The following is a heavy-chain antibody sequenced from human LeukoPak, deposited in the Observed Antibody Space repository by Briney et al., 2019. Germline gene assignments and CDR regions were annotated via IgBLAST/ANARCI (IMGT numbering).Heavy chain of an antibody. CDR1: GFTFTAYY. J-gene: IGHJ3*02. V-gene: IGHV1-2*02. D-gene: IGHD1-1*01. Sequence: ASVKVSCKTSGFTFTAYYIHWVRQAPGQGLEWMGWMNPNSGSTNYAQKFQGRVTMTRDTSISTAYMELSRLRFDDTAIYYCARIGYNWNDVLVAFDIWGQGTMVTVSS. CDR2: MNPNSGST. CDR3: ARIGYNWNDVLVAFDI.